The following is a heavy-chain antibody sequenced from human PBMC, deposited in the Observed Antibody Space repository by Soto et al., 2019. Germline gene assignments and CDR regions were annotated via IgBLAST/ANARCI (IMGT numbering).Heavy chain of an antibody. Sequence: GASVKVSCKASGYTFTSYGISWGRQAPGQRLEWMGWISAYNGNTNYAQKLQGRVTMTTDTSTSTAYMELRSLRSDDTAVYYCARARRDVVVTARDAFDIWGQGTMVTVSS. CDR1: GYTFTSYG. D-gene: IGHD2-21*02. CDR2: ISAYNGNT. V-gene: IGHV1-18*01. J-gene: IGHJ3*02. CDR3: ARARRDVVVTARDAFDI.